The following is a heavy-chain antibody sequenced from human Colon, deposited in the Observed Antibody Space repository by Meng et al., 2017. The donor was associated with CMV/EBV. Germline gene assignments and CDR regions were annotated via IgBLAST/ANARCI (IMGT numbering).Heavy chain of an antibody. D-gene: IGHD6-13*01. CDR2: IYYSGST. J-gene: IGHJ5*02. CDR1: GGSISSGGYY. V-gene: IGHV4-31*03. Sequence: SETLSLTCTVSGGSISSGGYYWSWIRQHPGKGLEWIGYIYYSGSTYYNPSLKSRVTISVDTSKNQFSLKLSSVTAADTAVYYCARDNEGELDGWSFFDPWGQGTLVTVSS. CDR3: ARDNEGELDGWSFFDP.